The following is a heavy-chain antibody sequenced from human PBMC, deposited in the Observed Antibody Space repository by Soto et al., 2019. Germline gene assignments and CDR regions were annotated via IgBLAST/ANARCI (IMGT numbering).Heavy chain of an antibody. CDR2: IYYSGST. CDR1: GGSISSSSYY. D-gene: IGHD1-26*01. Sequence: SKTLSLTCTVSGGSISSSSYYWGWIRQPPGKGLEWIGSIYYSGSTYYNPSLKSRVTISVDTSKNQFSLKLSSVTAADTAVYYCARHDVGADYWGQGTLVTVSS. CDR3: ARHDVGADY. V-gene: IGHV4-39*01. J-gene: IGHJ4*02.